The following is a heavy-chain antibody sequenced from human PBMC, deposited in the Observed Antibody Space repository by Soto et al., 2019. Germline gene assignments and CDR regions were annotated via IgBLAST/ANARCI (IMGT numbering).Heavy chain of an antibody. J-gene: IGHJ4*02. CDR1: GFTFDDYG. V-gene: IGHV3-43*02. Sequence: GGSLRLSCAASGFTFDDYGMNWVRQAPGKGLEWVSLISGDGGSTYYADSVKGRFTISRDNSKNSLYLQMNSLRTEDSALYYCAKDDMWSYDSWGQGTLVTVSS. D-gene: IGHD1-26*01. CDR2: ISGDGGST. CDR3: AKDDMWSYDS.